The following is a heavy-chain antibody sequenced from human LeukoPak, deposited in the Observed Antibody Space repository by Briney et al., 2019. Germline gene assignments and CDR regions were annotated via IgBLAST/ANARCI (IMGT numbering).Heavy chain of an antibody. CDR3: AREGGSYYYGSGSYHGEPVDY. CDR1: GGSISNYY. CDR2: IFYSGST. D-gene: IGHD3-10*01. Sequence: SETLSLTCTVSGGSISNYYWTWIRQPPGRGLEWIGHIFYSGSTNYNPSLKSRVTISVDTSKSQFSLKLISVTAADTAVYYCAREGGSYYYGSGSYHGEPVDYWGQGTLVIVSS. V-gene: IGHV4-59*01. J-gene: IGHJ4*02.